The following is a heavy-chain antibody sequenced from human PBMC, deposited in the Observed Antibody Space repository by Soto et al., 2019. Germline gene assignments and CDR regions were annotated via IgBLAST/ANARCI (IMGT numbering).Heavy chain of an antibody. J-gene: IGHJ6*02. V-gene: IGHV1-69*12. CDR2: IIPIFGTA. CDR1: GGTFSSYA. CDR3: ATQFWSGQSRACYYGMDV. Sequence: QVQLVQSGAEVKKPGSSVKVSCKASGGTFSSYAISWVRQAPGQGLEWMGGIIPIFGTANYAQKFQGRVTTTADESLITAYMELSSLRFEDTAVYYCATQFWSGQSRACYYGMDVWGQGTTVTVSS. D-gene: IGHD3-3*01.